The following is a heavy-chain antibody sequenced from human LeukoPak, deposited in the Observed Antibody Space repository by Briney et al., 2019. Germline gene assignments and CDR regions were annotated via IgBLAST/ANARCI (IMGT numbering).Heavy chain of an antibody. CDR1: GGSFSGYY. V-gene: IGHV4-34*01. J-gene: IGHJ5*02. D-gene: IGHD3-3*01. CDR3: ARSAFTIFGVVIIRQFDP. Sequence: SETLSLTCAVYGGSFSGYYWSWIRQPPGKGLEWIGEINHSGSTNYNPSLKSRVTISVDTSKNQFSLKLSSVTAADTVVYYCARSAFTIFGVVIIRQFDPWGQGTLVTVSS. CDR2: INHSGST.